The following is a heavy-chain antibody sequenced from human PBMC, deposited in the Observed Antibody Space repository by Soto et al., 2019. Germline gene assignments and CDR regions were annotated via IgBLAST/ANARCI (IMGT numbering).Heavy chain of an antibody. D-gene: IGHD3-22*01. J-gene: IGHJ6*02. Sequence: QVQLVQSGAEVKKPGSSVKVSCKASGGSLSNYGISWVRQAPGQGLEWMGAIIPVFGTPNYAQKFQDRVTITADESTHTVYMEVRSLTSEDTAVYYSARGDATKIVVTTYYAMDVWGQGTTVTVSS. CDR2: IIPVFGTP. V-gene: IGHV1-69*12. CDR3: ARGDATKIVVTTYYAMDV. CDR1: GGSLSNYG.